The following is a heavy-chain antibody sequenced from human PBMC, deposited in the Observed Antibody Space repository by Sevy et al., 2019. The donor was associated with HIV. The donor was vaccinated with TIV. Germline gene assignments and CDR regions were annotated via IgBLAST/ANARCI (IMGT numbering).Heavy chain of an antibody. CDR2: INSDGSST. D-gene: IGHD3-22*01. CDR3: SRGLYYYDMRGHQEPGDY. V-gene: IGHV3-74*01. J-gene: IGHJ4*01. Sequence: GGSLRLSCAASGITLTPYWMHWVRQVPGKGLVWVSRINSDGSSTSYAESVKGRFTISRANGKNTLYLQMKSLRVEDTAVYFCSRGLYYYDMRGHQEPGDYWGHGVLVTVSS. CDR1: GITLTPYW.